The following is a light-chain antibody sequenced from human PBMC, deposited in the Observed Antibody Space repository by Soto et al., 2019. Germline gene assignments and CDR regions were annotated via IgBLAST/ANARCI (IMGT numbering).Light chain of an antibody. V-gene: IGLV2-14*01. CDR3: SSYTISNTYV. CDR2: DVS. CDR1: SSDVGHYNY. J-gene: IGLJ1*01. Sequence: QSVLTQPASVSGSPGQSITISCAETSSDVGHYNYVSWYQQHPGKAPKLLIYDVSNRPSGVSDRFSGSKSGNTASLTISGLQAEDESDYYCSSYTISNTYVFGTGTKVTVL.